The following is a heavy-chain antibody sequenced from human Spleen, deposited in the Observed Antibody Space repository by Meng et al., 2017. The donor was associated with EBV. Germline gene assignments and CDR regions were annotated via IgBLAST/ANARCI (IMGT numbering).Heavy chain of an antibody. J-gene: IGHJ4*02. D-gene: IGHD6-19*01. CDR1: GGSFSGCC. Sequence: QLCPPLLKPSSPLSLTCAFSGGSFSGCCWSGVRHPPGKGLQWIGQINFNGSNNYNPSLTRRVTLSVATYKTQFPVKLSSVNAADADVDSCARGRNRAVAGVYYFDYWGQGTLVTVSS. V-gene: IGHV4-34*01. CDR2: INFNGSN. CDR3: ARGRNRAVAGVYYFDY.